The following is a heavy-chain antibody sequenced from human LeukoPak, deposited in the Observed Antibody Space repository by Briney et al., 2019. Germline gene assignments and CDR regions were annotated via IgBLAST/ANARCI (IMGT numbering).Heavy chain of an antibody. CDR3: AREYCSSTSCFFDY. CDR1: GGTFSSYA. V-gene: IGHV1-69*05. CDR2: IIPIFGTA. Sequence: ASVKVSCKASGGTFSSYAISWVRQAPGQGLEWMGGIIPIFGTANYAQKFQGRVTMTRDTSISTAYMELSRLRSDDTAVYYCAREYCSSTSCFFDYWGQGTLVTVSS. D-gene: IGHD2-2*01. J-gene: IGHJ4*02.